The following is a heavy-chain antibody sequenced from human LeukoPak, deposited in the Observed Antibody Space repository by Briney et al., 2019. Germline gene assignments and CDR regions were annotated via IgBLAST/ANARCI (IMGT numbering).Heavy chain of an antibody. CDR2: LPRRTRTI. V-gene: IGHV3-48*04. J-gene: IGHJ4*02. CDR3: SSTSLAWAGFDY. Sequence: GGSXRXXCAASGFILSSYSMKWVRQARGKGGDWLSYLPRRTRTIYYAASVQGPFTISRDHTKKTLYLEMNSLRAEDTAVYYCSSTSLAWAGFDYWGQGTLVTVSS. CDR1: GFILSSYS. D-gene: IGHD2-2*01.